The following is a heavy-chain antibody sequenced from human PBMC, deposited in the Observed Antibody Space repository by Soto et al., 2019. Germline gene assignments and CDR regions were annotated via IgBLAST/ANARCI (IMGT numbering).Heavy chain of an antibody. J-gene: IGHJ3*02. V-gene: IGHV4-34*01. CDR1: GGFVTSGSYY. D-gene: IGHD1-1*01. CDR3: TRVERGTATTVVDAFDI. CDR2: MSHSGGT. Sequence: QVQLQQWGAGLLNPSETLSLTCAVYGGFVTSGSYYWSWIRQPPGKGLEWIGEMSHSGGTQFNSSLKSRGTIAVDTTKNLVTLKIRSVTAADTALYYRTRVERGTATTVVDAFDIWGRGTMVTVYS.